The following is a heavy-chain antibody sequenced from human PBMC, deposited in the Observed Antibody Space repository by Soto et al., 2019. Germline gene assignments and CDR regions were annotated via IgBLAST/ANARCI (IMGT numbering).Heavy chain of an antibody. Sequence: SETLSLTCTVSGGSMRNYFWTLIRQPPGKGLEWIGDIHYSGTTSFFPSYNPSLRSRVTISEDTSKNQFSLKLLSVTTADTAVYFCAAGEASSRNLAPYYLEFWGEGTLVTVSS. V-gene: IGHV4-59*01. D-gene: IGHD6-13*01. J-gene: IGHJ4*02. CDR2: IHYSGTT. CDR1: GGSMRNYF. CDR3: AAGEASSRNLAPYYLEF.